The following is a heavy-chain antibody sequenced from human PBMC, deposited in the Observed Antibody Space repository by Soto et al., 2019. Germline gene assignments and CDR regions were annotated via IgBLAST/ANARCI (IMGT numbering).Heavy chain of an antibody. V-gene: IGHV3-30-3*01. CDR3: ARDGAAAVAGSRGYFDY. D-gene: IGHD6-19*01. CDR1: GFTFSSYA. Sequence: PGGSLRLSCAASGFTFSSYAMHWVHQAPGKGLEWVAVISYDGSNKYYADSVKGRFTISRDNSKNTLYLQMNSLRAEDTAVYYCARDGAAAVAGSRGYFDYWGQGTLVTVSS. CDR2: ISYDGSNK. J-gene: IGHJ4*02.